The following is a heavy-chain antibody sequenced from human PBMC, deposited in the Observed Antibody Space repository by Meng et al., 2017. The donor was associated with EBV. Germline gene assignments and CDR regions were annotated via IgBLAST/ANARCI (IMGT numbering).Heavy chain of an antibody. V-gene: IGHV1-2*06. CDR1: GYTFTGYY. CDR2: INPNSGGT. CDR3: ARVGIAVAGTGDY. J-gene: IGHJ4*02. Sequence: QVQLGQSGVEVKKPGASVKVSCKASGYTFTGYYMHWLRQAPGQGLEWMGRINPNSGGTNYAQKFQGRVTMTRDTSISTAYMELSKLRSDDTAVYYCARVGIAVAGTGDYWGQGTLVTVSS. D-gene: IGHD6-19*01.